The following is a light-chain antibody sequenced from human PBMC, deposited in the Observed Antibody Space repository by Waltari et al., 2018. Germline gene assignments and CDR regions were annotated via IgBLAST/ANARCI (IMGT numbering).Light chain of an antibody. J-gene: IGKJ3*01. V-gene: IGKV3D-20*02. CDR1: RSVSSTY. CDR3: QHRDHWPPDAT. CDR2: GAS. Sequence: CRASRSVSSTYLAWYQQKPGQAPRLLIYGASSRATGIPARFSGSGSGTDFTLTISSLEPEDFAVYYCQHRDHWPPDATFGPGTKVDI.